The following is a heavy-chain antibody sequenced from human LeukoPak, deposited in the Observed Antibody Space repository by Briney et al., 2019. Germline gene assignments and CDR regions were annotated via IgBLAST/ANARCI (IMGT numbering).Heavy chain of an antibody. CDR1: GFTFSSYS. D-gene: IGHD5-12*01. CDR3: ARYAFVDIVATIVDY. Sequence: PGGSLRLSCAASGFTFSSYSMNWVRQAPGKGLEWVSSISSSSSYIYYADSVEGRFTISRDNAKNSLYLQMNSLRAEDTAVYYCARYAFVDIVATIVDYWGQGTLVTVSS. J-gene: IGHJ4*02. CDR2: ISSSSSYI. V-gene: IGHV3-21*01.